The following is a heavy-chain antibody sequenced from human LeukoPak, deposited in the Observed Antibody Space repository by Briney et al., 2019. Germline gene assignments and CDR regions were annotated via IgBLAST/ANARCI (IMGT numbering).Heavy chain of an antibody. Sequence: GGSLRLSCAASGFTFSSYWMHWVRQAPGKGLVWVSRINSDGSSTSYADSVKGRFTISRDNAKNTLYLQMNSLRAEDTAVYYCARDLSDYGDAYYCGMDVWGQGTTVTVSS. CDR3: ARDLSDYGDAYYCGMDV. D-gene: IGHD4-17*01. V-gene: IGHV3-74*01. J-gene: IGHJ6*02. CDR1: GFTFSSYW. CDR2: INSDGSST.